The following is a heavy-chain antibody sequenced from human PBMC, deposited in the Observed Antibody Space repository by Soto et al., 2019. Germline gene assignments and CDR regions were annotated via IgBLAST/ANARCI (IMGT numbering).Heavy chain of an antibody. D-gene: IGHD2-2*01. CDR1: GFTFSGSA. J-gene: IGHJ6*02. Sequence: EVQLVESGGGLVQPGGSLKLSCAASGFTFSGSAVHWVRQASGKGLEWVGRIRSKANSYATAYAASVKGRFTISRDDSKNTAYLQMNSLKTEDTAVYYCTRHADFVLVPMDVWGQGTTVTVSS. CDR3: TRHADFVLVPMDV. V-gene: IGHV3-73*01. CDR2: IRSKANSYAT.